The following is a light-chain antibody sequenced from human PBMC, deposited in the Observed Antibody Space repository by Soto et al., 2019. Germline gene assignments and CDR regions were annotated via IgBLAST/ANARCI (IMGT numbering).Light chain of an antibody. CDR3: SSYAGNKNVV. CDR1: SSDVGGYTY. V-gene: IGLV2-8*01. Sequence: QPVLTQPPSASGSPGQSVTISCTGTSSDVGGYTYVSWYQQHPGKAPKLIIYEVSERPSGVPDRFSGSKSGNTASLAVSGLQAADEADYYCSSYAGNKNVVFGGGTKLTVL. J-gene: IGLJ2*01. CDR2: EVS.